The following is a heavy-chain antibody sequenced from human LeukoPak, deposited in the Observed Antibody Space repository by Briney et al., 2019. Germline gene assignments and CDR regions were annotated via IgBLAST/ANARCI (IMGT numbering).Heavy chain of an antibody. Sequence: GESLKISCKGSGYSFTSYWIGWVRQMPGKGLEWMGIIYPGGSDTRYSPSFQGQVTISADKSISTAYLQWSSLKASDTAMYYCARTRYYGSSYNYMDVWGKGTTVTVSS. CDR3: ARTRYYGSSYNYMDV. D-gene: IGHD3-10*01. J-gene: IGHJ6*03. CDR1: GYSFTSYW. CDR2: IYPGGSDT. V-gene: IGHV5-51*01.